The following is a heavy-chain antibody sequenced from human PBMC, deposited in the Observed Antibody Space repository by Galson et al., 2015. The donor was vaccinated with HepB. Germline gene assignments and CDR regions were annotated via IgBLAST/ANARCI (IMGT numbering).Heavy chain of an antibody. CDR1: GFTFDDYA. Sequence: SLRLSCAASGFTFDDYAMHWVRQAPGKGLEWVSGISWNSGSIGYADSVKGRFTISRDNAKNSLYLQMNSLRAEDTALYYCARDISTGWELHLGAFDIWGQGTMVTVSS. CDR2: ISWNSGSI. J-gene: IGHJ3*02. V-gene: IGHV3-9*01. D-gene: IGHD1-26*01. CDR3: ARDISTGWELHLGAFDI.